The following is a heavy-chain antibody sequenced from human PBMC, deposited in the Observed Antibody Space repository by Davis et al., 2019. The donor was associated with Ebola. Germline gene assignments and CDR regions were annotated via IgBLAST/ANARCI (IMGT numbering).Heavy chain of an antibody. CDR2: IGTAGDT. V-gene: IGHV3-13*01. CDR3: ARDYEYQVLSD. CDR1: GFTFSSYD. J-gene: IGHJ4*02. Sequence: GESLKISCAASGFTFSSYDMHWVRQATGKGLEWVSAIGTAGDTYYPGSVKGRFTISRENAKNSLYLQMNSLRAGDTAVYYCARDYEYQVLSDWGQGTLVTVSS. D-gene: IGHD2-2*01.